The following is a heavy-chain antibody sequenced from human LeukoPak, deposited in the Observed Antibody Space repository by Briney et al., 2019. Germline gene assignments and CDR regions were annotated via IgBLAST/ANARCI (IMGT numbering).Heavy chain of an antibody. CDR1: GGSVSSGSYH. Sequence: SETLSLTCTVSGGSVSSGSYHWSWIRQPPGKGLEWIGYIYYSGSTNYNPSLKSRVTISVDTSKNQFSLKLSSVTAADTAVYYCAREVAAAGTDNWFDPWGQGTLVTVSS. V-gene: IGHV4-61*01. CDR2: IYYSGST. CDR3: AREVAAAGTDNWFDP. J-gene: IGHJ5*02. D-gene: IGHD6-13*01.